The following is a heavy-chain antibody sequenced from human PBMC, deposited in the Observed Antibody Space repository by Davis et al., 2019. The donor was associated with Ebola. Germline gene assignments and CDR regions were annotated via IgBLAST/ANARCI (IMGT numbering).Heavy chain of an antibody. CDR3: ARHLSWANGMDV. CDR1: GYTFTTYW. CDR2: INPVDSDT. V-gene: IGHV5-51*01. Sequence: GGSLRLSCPGSGYTFTTYWIAWVRQMPGEGLEWMGIINPVDSDTRYSPSFRGQVIISVDKSISTAYLEWSSLKASDTAMYYCARHLSWANGMDVWGQGTTVAVSS. D-gene: IGHD1-26*01. J-gene: IGHJ6*02.